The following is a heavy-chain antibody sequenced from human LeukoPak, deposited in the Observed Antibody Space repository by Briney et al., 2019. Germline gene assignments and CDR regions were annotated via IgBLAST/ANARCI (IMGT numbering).Heavy chain of an antibody. D-gene: IGHD3-22*01. Sequence: SETLSLTCAVYGGSFSGYYWSWIRQPPGKGLEWIGEINHSGSTNYNPSLKSRVTISVDTSKNQFSLKLSSVTAADTAVYYCARHGVFTMIVVVTPDYGMDVWGQGTTVTVSS. J-gene: IGHJ6*02. CDR1: GGSFSGYY. CDR2: INHSGST. CDR3: ARHGVFTMIVVVTPDYGMDV. V-gene: IGHV4-34*01.